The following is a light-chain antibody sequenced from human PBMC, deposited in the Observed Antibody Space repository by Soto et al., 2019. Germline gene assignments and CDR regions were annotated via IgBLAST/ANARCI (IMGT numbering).Light chain of an antibody. CDR3: SSFAGNSNV. V-gene: IGLV2-8*01. Sequence: QSALTQPPSASGSRGQSVTISCTGTSSDVGAYNYVSWYQHHPGKAPKLMIYEVNKRPSGVPDRFSGSKSGNTASLTVSGLQAEDEADYYCSSFAGNSNVFGGGTKATVL. CDR2: EVN. J-gene: IGLJ2*01. CDR1: SSDVGAYNY.